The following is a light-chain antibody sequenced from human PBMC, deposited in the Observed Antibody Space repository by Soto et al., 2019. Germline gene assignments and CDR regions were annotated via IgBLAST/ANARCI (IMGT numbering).Light chain of an antibody. CDR1: SSDVGGYNY. CDR2: EVS. Sequence: QSVLTQPPSASGPPGQSVTISCTGTSSDVGGYNYVSWYQQHPGKAPKLMIYEVSKRPSGVPDRFSGSKSGNTASLTVSGLQAEDEADYYCSSHAGRKRVFGTGTKVTVL. J-gene: IGLJ1*01. CDR3: SSHAGRKRV. V-gene: IGLV2-8*01.